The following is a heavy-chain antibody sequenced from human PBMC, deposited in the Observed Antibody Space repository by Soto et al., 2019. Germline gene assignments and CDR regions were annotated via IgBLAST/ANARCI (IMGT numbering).Heavy chain of an antibody. CDR1: DYTFLSYA. J-gene: IGHJ6*02. Sequence: QVQLVQSGTEVKKPGASVKVSCKAFDYTFLSYAITWVRQAPGQGLEWVGWISAYNNNTKCAQKFQDRVTLTTDTSTSTAYMELRSLRADDTAVYYCAIPDGSHYYGMDVWGQGTTVAVS. D-gene: IGHD3-22*01. CDR3: AIPDGSHYYGMDV. V-gene: IGHV1-18*04. CDR2: ISAYNNNT.